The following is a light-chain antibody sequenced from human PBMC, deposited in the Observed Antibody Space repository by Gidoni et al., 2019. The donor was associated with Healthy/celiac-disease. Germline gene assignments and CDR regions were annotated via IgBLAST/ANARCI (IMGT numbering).Light chain of an antibody. CDR3: QQDYSTPYT. CDR2: WAS. CDR1: QSVLYSSNNKNY. J-gene: IGKJ2*01. V-gene: IGKV4-1*01. Sequence: DIVITQSPDFLSVSLGERVTINCKSSQSVLYSSNNKNYLAWYQQKPGQPPKLLIYWASTRESGVPDRFSGSGSGTDFTLTISSLQAEDVAVYYCQQDYSTPYTFGQGTKLEIK.